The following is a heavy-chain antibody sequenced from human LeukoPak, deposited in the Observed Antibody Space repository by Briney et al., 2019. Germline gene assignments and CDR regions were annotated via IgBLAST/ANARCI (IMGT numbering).Heavy chain of an antibody. CDR2: VSYSGST. D-gene: IGHD6-13*01. CDR3: ARHVYSSSWYIYYYGMDV. Sequence: SETLSLTCTVSGGSISSYYWSWIRQPPGKGLEWIAYVSYSGSTNYNPSLKSRVTISVDTSKNQLSLKLSFVTAADTAVYYCARHVYSSSWYIYYYGMDVWGQGTTVTVSS. J-gene: IGHJ6*02. V-gene: IGHV4-59*08. CDR1: GGSISSYY.